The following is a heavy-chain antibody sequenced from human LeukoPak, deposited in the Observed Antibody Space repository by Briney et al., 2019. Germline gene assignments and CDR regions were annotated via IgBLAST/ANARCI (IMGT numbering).Heavy chain of an antibody. V-gene: IGHV3-30-3*01. Sequence: GGSLRLSCAASGFTFSSYAMHWVRQAPGKGLEWVAVISYDGSNKYYADSVKGRFTISRDNSKNTLYLQMNSLRAEDTAVYYCARATRGYCSSTSCQTTLFDYWGQGTLVTVSS. CDR2: ISYDGSNK. J-gene: IGHJ4*02. CDR3: ARATRGYCSSTSCQTTLFDY. CDR1: GFTFSSYA. D-gene: IGHD2-2*01.